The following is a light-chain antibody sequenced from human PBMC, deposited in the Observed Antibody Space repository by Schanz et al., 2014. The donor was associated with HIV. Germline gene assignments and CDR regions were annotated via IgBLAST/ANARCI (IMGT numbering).Light chain of an antibody. V-gene: IGKV3-20*01. CDR2: TAS. CDR3: QQYGSSGT. J-gene: IGKJ3*01. CDR1: QTVSSSY. Sequence: EIVLTQSPGTLSLSPGERATLSCRASQTVSSSYLAWYQQKPGQAPRLLMSTASERAIGIPDRFSGSGSGTYFTLTINRLEPEDCAVYYCQQYGSSGTFGPGTKVHIQ.